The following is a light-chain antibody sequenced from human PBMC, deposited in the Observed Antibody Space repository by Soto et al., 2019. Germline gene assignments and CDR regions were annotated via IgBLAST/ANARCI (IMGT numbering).Light chain of an antibody. J-gene: IGKJ4*01. V-gene: IGKV3-11*01. CDR1: QSIDRY. CDR2: DAS. Sequence: EIVLTQSPATLSLSPGERATLSCRASQSIDRYLAWYQQKSGQAPRLLIYDASNRATGIPARFSGSGSGTDFTRTISSLEAEDFAVYFGQQSSYWPPVFGEGTKVEI. CDR3: QQSSYWPPV.